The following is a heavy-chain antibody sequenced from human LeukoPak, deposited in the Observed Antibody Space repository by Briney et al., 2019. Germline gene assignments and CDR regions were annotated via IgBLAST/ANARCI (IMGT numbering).Heavy chain of an antibody. Sequence: SSETLSLTCALSGGSLSGCYWRWSRPPRRRWAGGTWEIKHRGHTNYDPSLKSRVTISVDTSKNQISLTLSSVTAANTAVYYCAREIAAADPGGWFDPWGQGTLVTVSS. V-gene: IGHV4-34*01. CDR3: AREIAAADPGGWFDP. CDR2: IKHRGHT. D-gene: IGHD6-13*01. CDR1: GGSLSGCY. J-gene: IGHJ5*02.